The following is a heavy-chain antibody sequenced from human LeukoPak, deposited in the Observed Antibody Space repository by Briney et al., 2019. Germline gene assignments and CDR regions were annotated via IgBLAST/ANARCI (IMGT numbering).Heavy chain of an antibody. Sequence: SETLSHTCSVSGGSISSYYWSWIRQPPGKGLEWIGYIYYTGSTNYNPSLKSRVAISVDTSKNQFSLNLSSVTAADTAVYYCARGSYDFASWGQGTLVTVSS. J-gene: IGHJ4*02. D-gene: IGHD3-3*01. V-gene: IGHV4-59*01. CDR2: IYYTGST. CDR3: ARGSYDFAS. CDR1: GGSISSYY.